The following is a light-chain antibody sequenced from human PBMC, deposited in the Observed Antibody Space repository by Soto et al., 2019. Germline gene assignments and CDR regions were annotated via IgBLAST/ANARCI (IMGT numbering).Light chain of an antibody. J-gene: IGKJ4*01. CDR1: LSVSNRF. CDR2: GAS. CDR3: QQYGGSPVVT. V-gene: IGKV3-20*01. Sequence: IGLTQAPGTLPLSPGVRATLSCRARLSVSNRFLAWYQQKGGQAPRLLIYGASSRATGIPDRFSGTGAGDDFPLTITRLEPEDCALYYCQQYGGSPVVTFVGGTKVEI.